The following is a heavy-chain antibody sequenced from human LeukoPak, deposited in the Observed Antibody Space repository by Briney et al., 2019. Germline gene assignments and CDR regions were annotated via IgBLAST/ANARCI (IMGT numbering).Heavy chain of an antibody. V-gene: IGHV3-73*01. J-gene: IGHJ5*02. D-gene: IGHD4-11*01. CDR3: FSSNSTPGGNWFDP. CDR1: GFSFSDSA. CDR2: IRSEPKNFAT. Sequence: PGGSLTLSCVASGFSFSDSAIHWVRQAAGKGLEWVGRIRSEPKNFATAYAASVRGGFTISRDDSKNTAYLQMDGLKNEDTAVYFCFSSNSTPGGNWFDPWGQGTLVTVSS.